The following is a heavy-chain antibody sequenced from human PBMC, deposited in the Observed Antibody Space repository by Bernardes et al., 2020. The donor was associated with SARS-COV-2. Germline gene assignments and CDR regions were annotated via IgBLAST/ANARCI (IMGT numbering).Heavy chain of an antibody. CDR1: GGSISSYY. CDR2: IYTSGST. CDR3: ARDLYSSGWYSLGWFDP. V-gene: IGHV4-4*07. Sequence: SETLSLTCTVSGGSISSYYWSWIRQPAGKGLEWIGRIYTSGSTNYNPSLKSRVTMSVDTSKNQFSLKLSSVTAADTAVYYCARDLYSSGWYSLGWFDPWGQGTLVTVSS. D-gene: IGHD6-19*01. J-gene: IGHJ5*02.